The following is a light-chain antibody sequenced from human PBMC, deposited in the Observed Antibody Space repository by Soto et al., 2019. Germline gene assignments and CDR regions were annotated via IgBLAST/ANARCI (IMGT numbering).Light chain of an antibody. J-gene: IGKJ4*01. CDR3: QQYGSSPLT. CDR1: QSVTSSY. V-gene: IGKV3-20*01. CDR2: GAS. Sequence: IVLTQSPCTLSLSPGERAPLSCMASQSVTSSYLAWYQQKLGQAPRLLIYGASSRATGIPDRFSGSGSGTDFTLTISRLEPEDFAVYYCQQYGSSPLTFGGGTKVDIK.